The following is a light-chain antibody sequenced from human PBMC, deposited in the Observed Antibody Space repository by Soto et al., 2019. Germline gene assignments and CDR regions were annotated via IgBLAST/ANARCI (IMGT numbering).Light chain of an antibody. Sequence: QSVLTQPPSASGTPGQRVTISCSGSFSNIEGNTVDWYQQLPGTAPKLLIYSTSHRPSGVPDRFSGSKSGTSASLAISGLQSDDEAVYYCATWDDSLNAVVFGGGTKLTVL. CDR1: FSNIEGNT. J-gene: IGLJ2*01. CDR3: ATWDDSLNAVV. V-gene: IGLV1-44*01. CDR2: STS.